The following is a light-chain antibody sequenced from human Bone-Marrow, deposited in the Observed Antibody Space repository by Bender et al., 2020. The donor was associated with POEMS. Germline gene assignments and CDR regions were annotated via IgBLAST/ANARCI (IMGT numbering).Light chain of an antibody. CDR2: SSH. Sequence: QSVLTQPPSASGTPGQRVTISCSGGSSNIGAHAVNWYQHLPGTAPKLLIYSSHRRPSRVPDRFSGSRSGTSASLAISGFQSEDEADYYCAVWDDSLNGWVFGGGTKLTVL. CDR1: SSNIGAHA. CDR3: AVWDDSLNGWV. V-gene: IGLV1-44*01. J-gene: IGLJ3*02.